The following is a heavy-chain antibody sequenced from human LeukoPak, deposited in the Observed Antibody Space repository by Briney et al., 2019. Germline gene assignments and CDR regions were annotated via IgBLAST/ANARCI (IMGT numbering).Heavy chain of an antibody. CDR3: AKDRGSWTRYDFDY. J-gene: IGHJ4*02. CDR1: GFTVSVNS. V-gene: IGHV3-53*01. CDR2: IESGSSV. Sequence: PGGSLRLSCAASGFTVSVNSLSWVRQAPGKGLEWVSVIESGSSVSYADSVKGRFTISRDNSRNTLYLQMNSLRAEDTAVYYCAKDRGSWTRYDFDYWGQGTLVTVSS. D-gene: IGHD6-13*01.